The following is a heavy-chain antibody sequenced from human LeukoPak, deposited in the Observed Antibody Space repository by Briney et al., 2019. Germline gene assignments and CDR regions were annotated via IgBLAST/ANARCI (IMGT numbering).Heavy chain of an antibody. V-gene: IGHV1-69*05. Sequence: ASVKVSCKASNYTFTSYGISWVRQAPGQGLEWMGGIIPIFDTANYAQKFQGRVTITTDESTSTAYMELSSLRSEDTAVYYCAREGTTGRKDPDYYYYYYMDVWGKGTTVTVSS. CDR1: NYTFTSYG. J-gene: IGHJ6*03. D-gene: IGHD4-11*01. CDR3: AREGTTGRKDPDYYYYYYMDV. CDR2: IIPIFDTA.